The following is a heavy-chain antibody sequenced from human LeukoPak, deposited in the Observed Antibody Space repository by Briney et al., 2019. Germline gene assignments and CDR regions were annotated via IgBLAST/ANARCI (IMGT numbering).Heavy chain of an antibody. CDR1: GGSISSSNW. D-gene: IGHD3-10*01. CDR2: IYHSGST. Sequence: SGTLSLTCAVSGGSISSSNWWSWVRQPPGKGLEWIGEIYHSGSTNYNPSLKSRVTISVDKSKNQFSLKLSSVTAADTAVYYCARLVFGSGSYANLYLFDPWGRGTLVTVSS. V-gene: IGHV4-4*02. J-gene: IGHJ5*02. CDR3: ARLVFGSGSYANLYLFDP.